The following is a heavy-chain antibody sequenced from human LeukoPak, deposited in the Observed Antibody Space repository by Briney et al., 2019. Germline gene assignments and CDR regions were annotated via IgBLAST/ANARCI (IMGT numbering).Heavy chain of an antibody. CDR3: ARGFSSGSSLPFDY. CDR2: FSSGGRT. V-gene: IGHV3-53*01. D-gene: IGHD3-10*01. Sequence: GGSLRLSCAASGFTVSTYSMSWVRQAPGKGLEWVATFSSGGRTSYADSVKGRFTISRDNAKNTLYLQMNRLRAEDTAVYYCARGFSSGSSLPFDYWGQGTLVTVSS. J-gene: IGHJ4*02. CDR1: GFTVSTYS.